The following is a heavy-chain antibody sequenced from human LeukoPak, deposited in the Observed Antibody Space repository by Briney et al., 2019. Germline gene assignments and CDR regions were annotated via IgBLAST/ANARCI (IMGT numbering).Heavy chain of an antibody. CDR2: INPNSGGT. CDR1: GGTFSSYA. J-gene: IGHJ4*02. D-gene: IGHD3-22*01. Sequence: ASVKVSCKASGGTFSSYAISWVRQAPGQGLEWMGWINPNSGGTNYAQKFQGRVTMTRDTSISTAYMELSRLRSDDTAVYYCARDEYYYDSSGYFYWGQGTLVTVSS. CDR3: ARDEYYYDSSGYFY. V-gene: IGHV1-2*02.